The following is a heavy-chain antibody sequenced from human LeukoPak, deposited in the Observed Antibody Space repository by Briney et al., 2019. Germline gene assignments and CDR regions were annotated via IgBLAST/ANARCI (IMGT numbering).Heavy chain of an antibody. Sequence: SETLSLTCTVSGGSISSGSYYWNWIRQPPGKGLEWIGYIYYTGSTNYNPSLKSRVTISVDTSKNQFSLKLSSVTAADTAVYYCARVERNDYGSIHYFDYWGQGTLVTVSS. CDR1: GGSISSGSYY. V-gene: IGHV4-61*01. CDR3: ARVERNDYGSIHYFDY. J-gene: IGHJ4*02. D-gene: IGHD4-17*01. CDR2: IYYTGST.